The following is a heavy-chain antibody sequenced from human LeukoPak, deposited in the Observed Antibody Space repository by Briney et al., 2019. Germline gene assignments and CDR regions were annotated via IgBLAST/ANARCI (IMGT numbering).Heavy chain of an antibody. Sequence: GGSLRLSCAASGFTVSSNYMSWVRQAPGKGLEWVSVIYSGVSTYYADSVKGRFTISRDNSKNTLYLQMNSLRAEDTAVYYCARVRWGSYRFLDYWGQGTLVTVSS. D-gene: IGHD3-16*02. J-gene: IGHJ4*02. V-gene: IGHV3-53*01. CDR1: GFTVSSNY. CDR2: IYSGVST. CDR3: ARVRWGSYRFLDY.